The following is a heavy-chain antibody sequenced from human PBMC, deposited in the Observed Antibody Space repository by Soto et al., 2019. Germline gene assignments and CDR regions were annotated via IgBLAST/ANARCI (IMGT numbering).Heavy chain of an antibody. D-gene: IGHD2-15*01. Sequence: AGGSLRLSCAASGFTFSSYAMSWVRQAPGKGLEWVSAISGSGGSTYYADSVKGRFTISRDNSKNTLYLQMNSLRAEDTAVYYCAKEEGYCSGGSCFDAFDIWGQGTMVTVSS. CDR1: GFTFSSYA. CDR2: ISGSGGST. V-gene: IGHV3-23*01. J-gene: IGHJ3*02. CDR3: AKEEGYCSGGSCFDAFDI.